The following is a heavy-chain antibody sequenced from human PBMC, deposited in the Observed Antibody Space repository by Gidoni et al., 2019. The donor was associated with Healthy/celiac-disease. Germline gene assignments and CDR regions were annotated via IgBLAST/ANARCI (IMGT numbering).Heavy chain of an antibody. J-gene: IGHJ6*02. CDR1: GFTFSSYG. V-gene: IGHV3-33*01. CDR3: ARDYDYGDYVANYYYYYGMDV. D-gene: IGHD4-17*01. CDR2: IWYDGSNK. Sequence: QVQLVESGRGVVQLGRSLRLSCAASGFTFSSYGMHWVRQAPGKGLEWVAVIWYDGSNKYYAESVKGRFTIARDNSKNTLYLQMNSLRAEDTAVYYCARDYDYGDYVANYYYYYGMDVWGQGTTVTVSS.